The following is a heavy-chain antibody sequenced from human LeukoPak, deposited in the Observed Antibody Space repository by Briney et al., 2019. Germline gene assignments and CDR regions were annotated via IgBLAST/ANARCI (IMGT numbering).Heavy chain of an antibody. Sequence: SETLSLTCAFYGGSFSGYYWSCIRQPPGKGLEWIGEINHSGSTNYNPSLKSRVIISVDTSKNQFSLKLSSVTAADTAVYYCARDPSLDYWGQGTLVTVSS. CDR2: INHSGST. CDR3: ARDPSLDY. J-gene: IGHJ4*02. CDR1: GGSFSGYY. V-gene: IGHV4-34*01.